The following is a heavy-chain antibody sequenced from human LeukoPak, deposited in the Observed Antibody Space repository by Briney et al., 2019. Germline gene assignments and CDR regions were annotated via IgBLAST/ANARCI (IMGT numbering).Heavy chain of an antibody. D-gene: IGHD6-13*01. Sequence: PGGSLRLSCAASGFTFSSYGMHWVRQAPGKGLEWVAVISYDGSNKYYADSVKGRFTISRDNSKNTLYLQMNSLRAEDTAVYYCAKGDGSSWYLLDYWGQGTLVTVSS. CDR1: GFTFSSYG. CDR3: AKGDGSSWYLLDY. V-gene: IGHV3-30*18. CDR2: ISYDGSNK. J-gene: IGHJ4*02.